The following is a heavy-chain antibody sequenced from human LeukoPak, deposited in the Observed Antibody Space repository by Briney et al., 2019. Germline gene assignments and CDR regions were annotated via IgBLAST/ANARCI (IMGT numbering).Heavy chain of an antibody. Sequence: GGSLRLSCAASGFTFTSYAMSWVRQAPGKGLEWVSAISGSGGSTYYADSVKGRFTISRDNTKNTLYLQMNSPRAEDTAVFYCAKDDSSTLRGKFDYWGQGNLVTVSS. J-gene: IGHJ4*02. V-gene: IGHV3-23*01. D-gene: IGHD6-13*01. CDR1: GFTFTSYA. CDR2: ISGSGGST. CDR3: AKDDSSTLRGKFDY.